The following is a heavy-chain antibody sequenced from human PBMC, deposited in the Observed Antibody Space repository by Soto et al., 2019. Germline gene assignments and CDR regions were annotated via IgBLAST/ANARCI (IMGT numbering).Heavy chain of an antibody. CDR1: GFTFSSYA. CDR2: INSNGGRT. CDR3: ARGVVVVTATYGMDV. D-gene: IGHD2-15*01. J-gene: IGHJ6*02. V-gene: IGHV3-64*01. Sequence: EVQLVESGGGLVQPGGSLRLSCAASGFTFSSYAMHWVRQAPGKGLEYVSAINSNGGRTYYANSVKGRFTISRDNSKETLYLQMGSLRAEDIAVYYCARGVVVVTATYGMDVWGQGTTVTVSS.